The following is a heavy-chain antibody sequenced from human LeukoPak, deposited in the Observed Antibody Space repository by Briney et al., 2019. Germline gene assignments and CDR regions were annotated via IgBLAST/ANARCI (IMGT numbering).Heavy chain of an antibody. V-gene: IGHV3-15*01. CDR1: GFTFDTDW. J-gene: IGHJ4*02. D-gene: IGHD3-16*01. Sequence: GGSLRLSCAASGFTFDTDWMNWFRQAPGKGLEWVGLIRTKTDGGTTDSAAPVKGRFAISRDDSRNMLFPQMNSLKTEDTGVYYCTTGGPRRHWGQGALVTVSS. CDR3: TTGGPRRH. CDR2: IRTKTDGGTT.